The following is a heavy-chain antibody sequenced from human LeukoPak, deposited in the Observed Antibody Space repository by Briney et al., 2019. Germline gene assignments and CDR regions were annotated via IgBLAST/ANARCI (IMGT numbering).Heavy chain of an antibody. Sequence: PGRYVSLYCAANRFTFSSYGMLWVRQAPGKGLEWVAVIWYDGTNKYYADSVKGRFTISRDNSKNTLYLQMNSLSAEDTAVYYCARRDGYDFDYWGQGTLVTVSS. CDR3: ARRDGYDFDY. CDR1: RFTFSSYG. D-gene: IGHD5-24*01. CDR2: IWYDGTNK. V-gene: IGHV3-33*01. J-gene: IGHJ4*02.